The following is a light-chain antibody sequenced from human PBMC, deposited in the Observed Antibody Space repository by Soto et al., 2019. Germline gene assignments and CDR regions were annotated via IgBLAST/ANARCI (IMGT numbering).Light chain of an antibody. V-gene: IGKV3-11*01. CDR3: QQRSDWPGLT. CDR2: EAS. J-gene: IGKJ4*01. Sequence: EIVLTQSPATVSLSPGERATLSCRASQPISSYLAWYQHKPGQAPRLLIYEASHRATGIPARFSGSGSGTDFTLTISSLQPEDFAIYYCQQRSDWPGLTFGGGTKVEI. CDR1: QPISSY.